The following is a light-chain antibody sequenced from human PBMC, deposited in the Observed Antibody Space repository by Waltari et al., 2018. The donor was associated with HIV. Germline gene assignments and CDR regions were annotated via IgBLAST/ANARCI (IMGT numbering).Light chain of an antibody. V-gene: IGLV2-8*01. J-gene: IGLJ2*01. CDR1: SNDIGTYNF. Sequence: QSALTQPPSASGSPGQSVAISCTGSSNDIGTYNFVSWYQHHPGKAPKLLIYDVTRRPPGIPDRFSDTKSGYTASRTVSDLQVEDEANYYCVSYTEKDNFLLFGGGTKLAV. CDR3: VSYTEKDNFLL. CDR2: DVT.